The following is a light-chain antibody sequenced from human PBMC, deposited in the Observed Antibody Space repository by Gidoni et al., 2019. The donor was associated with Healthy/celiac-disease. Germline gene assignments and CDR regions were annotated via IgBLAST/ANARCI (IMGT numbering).Light chain of an antibody. V-gene: IGKV3-20*01. CDR1: QSVSSSY. J-gene: IGKJ1*01. Sequence: EIVLTQSPGTLSLSPGERATLSCRASQSVSSSYLAWYQQKPGQAPRLLIYGASSRATGSPDRFSVSGSGTDFTLTISRLETEDFAVYYCQQYGSSPWTFGQGTKVEIK. CDR3: QQYGSSPWT. CDR2: GAS.